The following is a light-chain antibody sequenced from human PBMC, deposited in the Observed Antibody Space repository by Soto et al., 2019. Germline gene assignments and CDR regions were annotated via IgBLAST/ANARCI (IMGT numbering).Light chain of an antibody. V-gene: IGLV2-14*01. Sequence: QSALTQPASVSGSPGQSITISCTGTSSDVGGYNYVSWYQQHPGKAHKLMIYEVTNRPSGVSNRFSGSKSGNTASLTLFGLQAEDEADYYCSSYTSSSTPVFGGGTTLTVL. CDR1: SSDVGGYNY. J-gene: IGLJ3*02. CDR2: EVT. CDR3: SSYTSSSTPV.